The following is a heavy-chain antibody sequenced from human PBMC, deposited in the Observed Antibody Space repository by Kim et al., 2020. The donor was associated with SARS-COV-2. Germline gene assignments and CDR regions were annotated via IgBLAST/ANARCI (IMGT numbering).Heavy chain of an antibody. V-gene: IGHV1-69*01. Sequence: TANYAQTFPGRVTITADESTSTAYMELSSLGSEDTAVYYCARDGRGLIDYWGQGTLVTVSS. J-gene: IGHJ4*02. CDR3: ARDGRGLIDY. D-gene: IGHD5-12*01. CDR2: TA.